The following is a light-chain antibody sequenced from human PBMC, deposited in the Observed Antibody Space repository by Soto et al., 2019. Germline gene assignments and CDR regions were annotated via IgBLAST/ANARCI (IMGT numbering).Light chain of an antibody. CDR3: HYYESCVTGSV. V-gene: IGLV1-40*01. J-gene: IGLJ1*01. Sequence: QAVLTQPPSVSGAPGQTVTISCTGSSSNIGAGFDVHWYQQVPGTAPKLVLYSNTARPSGVPDRFSGSKSSSSVSLAISGLQPADEDDYYCHYYESCVTGSVFGTGPKLT. CDR1: SSNIGAGFD. CDR2: SNT.